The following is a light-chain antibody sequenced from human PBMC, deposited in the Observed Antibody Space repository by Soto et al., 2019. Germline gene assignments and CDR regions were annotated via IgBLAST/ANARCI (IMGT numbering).Light chain of an antibody. CDR1: SSDVGKYNL. J-gene: IGLJ1*01. CDR2: QGC. CDR3: CAYAATYTYV. V-gene: IGLV2-23*01. Sequence: QSALTQPASVSGSPGQSITISCTGTSSDVGKYNLVSWYQQHPGKAPKVMILQGCKRPSGVSNRFSGSKFGNTASLTISGLQAEDEAEYYCCAYAATYTYVFGTGTKVTVL.